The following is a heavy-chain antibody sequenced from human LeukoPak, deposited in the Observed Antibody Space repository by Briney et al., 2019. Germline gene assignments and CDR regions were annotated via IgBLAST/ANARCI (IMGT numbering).Heavy chain of an antibody. CDR3: ARHGSGSYFRWFDP. V-gene: IGHV4-38-2*01. CDR1: GYSISSGYY. J-gene: IGHJ5*02. CDR2: IYHSGST. D-gene: IGHD1-26*01. Sequence: SETLSLTCAVSGYSISSGYYWGWIRQPPGKGLEWIGSIYHSGSTYCNPSLKSRVTISVDTSKNQFSLKLSSVTAADTAVYYCARHGSGSYFRWFDPWGQGTLVTVSS.